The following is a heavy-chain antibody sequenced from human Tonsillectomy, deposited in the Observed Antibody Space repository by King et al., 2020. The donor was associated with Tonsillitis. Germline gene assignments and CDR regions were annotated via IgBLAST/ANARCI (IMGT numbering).Heavy chain of an antibody. CDR2: IYYSGST. Sequence: VQLQESGPGLLKPSETLSLTCTVSGGSISSYYWSWIRQPPGKGLEWIGYIYYSGSTNYNPSLKSRVTISVDTSKNQLSLKLSSVTAADTAVYYCARYGQLRGAFDVWGQGTMVTVSS. CDR1: GGSISSYY. CDR3: ARYGQLRGAFDV. D-gene: IGHD5-24*01. V-gene: IGHV4-59*08. J-gene: IGHJ3*01.